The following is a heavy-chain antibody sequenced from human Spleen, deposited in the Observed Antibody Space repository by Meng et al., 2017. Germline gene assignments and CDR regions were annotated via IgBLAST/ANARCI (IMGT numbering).Heavy chain of an antibody. CDR1: GYSIDSGYY. CDR2: IYYSGST. Sequence: GSLRLSCAVSGYSIDSGYYWAWIRQPPGKGLEWIGYIYYSGSTNYNPSLKSRVTISVDTSKNQFSLKLSSVTAADTAVYYCARGNSSSWAFRYYFDYWGQGTLVTVSS. D-gene: IGHD6-13*01. V-gene: IGHV4-59*01. CDR3: ARGNSSSWAFRYYFDY. J-gene: IGHJ4*02.